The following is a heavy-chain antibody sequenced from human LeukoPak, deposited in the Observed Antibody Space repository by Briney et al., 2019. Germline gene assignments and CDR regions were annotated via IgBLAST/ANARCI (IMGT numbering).Heavy chain of an antibody. Sequence: GGSLRLSCAASGFTVSSNYMSWVRQAPGKGLEWVSVIYSGGSTYYADSVKGRFTISRDNSKNTLYLQMNSLRAEDTAVYYCARADWDTAMIDYWGQGTLVTVSS. J-gene: IGHJ4*02. V-gene: IGHV3-66*01. CDR3: ARADWDTAMIDY. CDR2: IYSGGST. D-gene: IGHD5-18*01. CDR1: GFTVSSNY.